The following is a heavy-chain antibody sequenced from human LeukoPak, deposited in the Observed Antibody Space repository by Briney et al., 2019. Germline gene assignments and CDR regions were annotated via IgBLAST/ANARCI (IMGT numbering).Heavy chain of an antibody. J-gene: IGHJ4*02. D-gene: IGHD4-17*01. Sequence: SVKVSCKASGGTFSSYAISWVQQAPGQGLEWMGRIIPIFGTANYAQKFQGRVTITTDESTSTAYMELSSLRSEDTAVYYCARGQSTVTMKSYYFDYWGQGTLVTVSS. CDR2: IIPIFGTA. V-gene: IGHV1-69*05. CDR3: ARGQSTVTMKSYYFDY. CDR1: GGTFSSYA.